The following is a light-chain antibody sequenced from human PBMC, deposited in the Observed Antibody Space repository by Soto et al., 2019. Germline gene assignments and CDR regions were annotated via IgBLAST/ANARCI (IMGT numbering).Light chain of an antibody. J-gene: IGKJ1*01. Sequence: DFVLTQSPASLAVSLGERATIICKSSQSFLYSSNNMNYLAWYQQKAGQPPRLLIYWASTRESGVPDRFGGSGSGTEFTLTINSLQAEDVAVYYCQQYYSTPWTFGQGTKVDIK. CDR1: QSFLYSSNNMNY. CDR3: QQYYSTPWT. V-gene: IGKV4-1*01. CDR2: WAS.